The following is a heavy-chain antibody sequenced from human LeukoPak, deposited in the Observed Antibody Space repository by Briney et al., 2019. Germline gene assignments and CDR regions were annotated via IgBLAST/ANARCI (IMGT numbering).Heavy chain of an antibody. D-gene: IGHD5-24*01. V-gene: IGHV4-34*01. CDR3: ARGPGYGYNIKRLDY. J-gene: IGHJ4*02. CDR2: INHSGST. Sequence: SSETLSLTCAVYGGSFSGYYWSWIRQPPGKGLEWIGEINHSGSTNYNPSLKSRVTISVDTSKNRFSLKLSSVTAADTAVYYCARGPGYGYNIKRLDYWGQGTLVTVSS. CDR1: GGSFSGYY.